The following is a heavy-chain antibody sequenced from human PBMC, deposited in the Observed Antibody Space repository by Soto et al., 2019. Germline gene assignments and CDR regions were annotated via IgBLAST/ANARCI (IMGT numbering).Heavy chain of an antibody. CDR2: ISGSGGST. D-gene: IGHD2-15*01. CDR3: AKDLRYCSGGSCYPMLMDV. CDR1: GFTFSSYA. Sequence: EVQLLESGGGLVQPGGSLRLSCAASGFTFSSYAMSWVRQAPGKGLEWVSAISGSGGSTYYADSVKGRFTISRDNSKNTLYLQMNSLRAEDTAVYYCAKDLRYCSGGSCYPMLMDVWGQGTTVTVSS. V-gene: IGHV3-23*01. J-gene: IGHJ6*02.